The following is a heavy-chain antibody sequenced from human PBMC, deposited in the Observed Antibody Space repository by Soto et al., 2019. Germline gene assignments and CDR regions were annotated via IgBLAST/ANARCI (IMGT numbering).Heavy chain of an antibody. J-gene: IGHJ6*02. CDR2: ISAYNGNT. D-gene: IGHD3-3*01. Sequence: ASVKVSCKASGYTFTSYGISWVRQAPGQGLEWMGWISAYNGNTNYAQKLQGRVTMTTDTSTSTAYMELRSLTSDDTAVYYCARGYHFWSGYPGLDVWGQGTTVTVSS. CDR3: ARGYHFWSGYPGLDV. CDR1: GYTFTSYG. V-gene: IGHV1-18*01.